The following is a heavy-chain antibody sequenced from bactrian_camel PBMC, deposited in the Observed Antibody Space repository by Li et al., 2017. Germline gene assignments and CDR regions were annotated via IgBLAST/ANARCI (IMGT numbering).Heavy chain of an antibody. J-gene: IGHJ4*01. V-gene: IGHV3S6*01. D-gene: IGHD6*01. CDR2: IANNNVA. Sequence: QLVESGGGLVHPGGSLRLSCSASVSNFSDWWIGWVRQAPEKGLEWVTGIANNNVAFYASSVKGRFTISRDNAKNTVNLQLNSLRIEDTAMYYCAVYGNGWWFSLFGQGTQVTVS. CDR1: VSNFSDWW.